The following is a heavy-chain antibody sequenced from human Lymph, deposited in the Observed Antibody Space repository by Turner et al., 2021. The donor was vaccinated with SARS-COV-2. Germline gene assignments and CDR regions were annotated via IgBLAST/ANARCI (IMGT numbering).Heavy chain of an antibody. CDR3: ARGESIAVGGTKYFDY. V-gene: IGHV1-2*02. Sequence: QVHLVQCGAEGKKPGASVKVPFQASGYSFPDYYLHWVGQAPGQGLEWMGWINSNSGGTKDAQKCQGRVTRTRDTSISTAYMERRWLGSEDTAVYFYARGESIAVGGTKYFDYWGQGTLVTVSS. CDR1: GYSFPDYY. CDR2: INSNSGGT. D-gene: IGHD6-19*01. J-gene: IGHJ4*02.